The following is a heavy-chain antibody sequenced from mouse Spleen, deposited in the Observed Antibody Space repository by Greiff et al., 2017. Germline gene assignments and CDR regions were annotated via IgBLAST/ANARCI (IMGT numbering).Heavy chain of an antibody. CDR1: GYSFTGYF. J-gene: IGHJ2*01. D-gene: IGHD2-4*01. V-gene: IGHV1-20*01. CDR3: ARLGLRRGFDY. CDR2: INPYNGDT. Sequence: EVKLMESGPELVKPGDSVKISCKASGYSFTGYFMNWVMQSHGKSLEWIGRINPYNGDTFYNQKFKGKATLTVDKSSSTAHMELRSLTSEDSAVYYCARLGLRRGFDYWGQGATLTVSS.